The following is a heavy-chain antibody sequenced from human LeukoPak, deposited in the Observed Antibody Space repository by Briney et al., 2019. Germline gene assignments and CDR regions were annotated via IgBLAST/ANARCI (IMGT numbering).Heavy chain of an antibody. Sequence: GGSMRLSCAASGFTFSDYYMSWIRQAPGKGLEWVSYISSSGSTIYYADSVKGRFTISRDNAKNSLYLQMNSLRAEDTAVYYCARLSYDSSGYYSHSFDYWGQGTLVTVSS. V-gene: IGHV3-11*04. CDR1: GFTFSDYY. CDR3: ARLSYDSSGYYSHSFDY. D-gene: IGHD3-22*01. J-gene: IGHJ4*02. CDR2: ISSSGSTI.